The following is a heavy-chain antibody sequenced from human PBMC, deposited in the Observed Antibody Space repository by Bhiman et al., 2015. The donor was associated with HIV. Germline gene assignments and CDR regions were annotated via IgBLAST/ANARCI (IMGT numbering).Heavy chain of an antibody. CDR1: GFTFSSYA. CDR3: AKDSQGSTVTTPFVY. V-gene: IGHV3-23*01. D-gene: IGHD4-17*01. CDR2: ISGSGGST. Sequence: EVQLLESGGGLVQPGGSLRLSCAASGFTFSSYAMSWVRQAPGKALEWVSAISGSGGSTYYADSVKGRFTISRDNSKNTLYLQMNSLRAEDTAVYYCAKDSQGSTVTTPFVYWGQGTLVTVSS. J-gene: IGHJ4*02.